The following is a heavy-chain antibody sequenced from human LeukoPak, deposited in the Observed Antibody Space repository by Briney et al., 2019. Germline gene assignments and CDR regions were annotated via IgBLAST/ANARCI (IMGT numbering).Heavy chain of an antibody. Sequence: GGSLRLSCAASGFTFSSYSMNWVRQAPGKGLEWVSSISSSSSYIYYADSVKGRFTISRDNAKNSLYLQMNSPRAEDTAVYYCARDAYDTDAFDIWGQGTMVTVSS. CDR1: GFTFSSYS. CDR3: ARDAYDTDAFDI. CDR2: ISSSSSYI. J-gene: IGHJ3*02. D-gene: IGHD3-22*01. V-gene: IGHV3-21*01.